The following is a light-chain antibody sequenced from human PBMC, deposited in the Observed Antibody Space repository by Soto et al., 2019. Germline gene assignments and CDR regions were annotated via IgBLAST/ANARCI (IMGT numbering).Light chain of an antibody. CDR1: QDISNY. CDR2: DAS. V-gene: IGKV1-33*01. Sequence: DLPMTQSPSSLSASVGDRVTITCQASQDISNYLNWYQQKPGKAPKLLIYDASNLETGVPSRFSGSGSGTDFTFTISSLQPEDIATYYCQHYDNLPFTFGPGTKVDIK. CDR3: QHYDNLPFT. J-gene: IGKJ3*01.